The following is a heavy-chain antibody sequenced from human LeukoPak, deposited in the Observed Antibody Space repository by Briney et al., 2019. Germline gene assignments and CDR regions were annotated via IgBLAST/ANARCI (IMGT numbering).Heavy chain of an antibody. CDR1: GFTFSKHA. Sequence: GGSLRLSCGVSGFTFSKHAMSWVRQSSGKGLEWVSHISGGGDTTNYADSVKGRFTISKDNSKNMLYLQMSSLRAEDTAVYYCANDPQHCGGVTCTSRISRDSALFDPWPQGTLVTVSS. CDR3: ANDPQHCGGVTCTSRISRDSALFDP. V-gene: IGHV3-23*01. CDR2: ISGGGDTT. J-gene: IGHJ5*02. D-gene: IGHD2-21*01.